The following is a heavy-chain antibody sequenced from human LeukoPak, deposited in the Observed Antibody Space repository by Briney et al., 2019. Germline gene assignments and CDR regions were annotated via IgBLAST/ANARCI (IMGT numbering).Heavy chain of an antibody. CDR2: ISSSSSYI. CDR3: ARSGSGTYYYYYGMDV. V-gene: IGHV3-21*01. CDR1: GFTFSSYS. D-gene: IGHD3-10*01. J-gene: IGHJ6*02. Sequence: PGGSLRLPCAASGFTFSSYSMNWVRQAPGKGLEWVSSISSSSSYIYYADSVKGRFTISRDNAKNSLYLQMNSLRAEDTAVYYCARSGSGTYYYYYGMDVWGQGTTVTVSS.